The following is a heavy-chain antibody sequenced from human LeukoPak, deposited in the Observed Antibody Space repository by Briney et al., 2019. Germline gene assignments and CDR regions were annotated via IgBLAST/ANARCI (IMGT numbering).Heavy chain of an antibody. Sequence: GGSLRLSCAASGFTFSSYWMHWVRQAPGKGLVWVSRINSDGSSTSYADSVKGRFTIPRDNAKISLYLQMNSLRAEDTAVYYCARDKLSNYYYMDVWGKGTTVTVSS. V-gene: IGHV3-74*01. CDR3: ARDKLSNYYYMDV. J-gene: IGHJ6*03. CDR1: GFTFSSYW. CDR2: INSDGSST. D-gene: IGHD1-1*01.